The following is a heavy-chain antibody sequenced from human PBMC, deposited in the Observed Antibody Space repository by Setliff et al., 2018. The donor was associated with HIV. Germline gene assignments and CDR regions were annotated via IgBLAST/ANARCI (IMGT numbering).Heavy chain of an antibody. D-gene: IGHD6-13*01. V-gene: IGHV4-38-2*01. CDR1: TYSISSGYY. J-gene: IGHJ4*02. CDR3: ARHWLKPIQELQQLPLLDYFDY. CDR2: IYHSGST. Sequence: PSETLSLTCAVSTYSISSGYYWGWIRLPPGKGLEWIGSIYHSGSTYYNPSLKSRVTISVDTSKNQFSLKLSSVTAADTAVYYCARHWLKPIQELQQLPLLDYFDYWGQGTLVTVSS.